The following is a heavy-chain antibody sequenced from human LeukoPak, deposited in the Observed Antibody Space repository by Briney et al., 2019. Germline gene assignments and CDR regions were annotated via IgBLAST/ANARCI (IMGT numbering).Heavy chain of an antibody. V-gene: IGHV1-8*01. CDR3: ARAPLGYDDAFDI. J-gene: IGHJ3*02. Sequence: ASVKVSCKASGYTFTSYDINWVRQATGQGREWMGWMNPNSGNTGYAQKFQGRVTMTRNTSISTAYMELSSLRSEDTAVYYCARAPLGYDDAFDIWGQGTMVTVSS. CDR2: MNPNSGNT. CDR1: GYTFTSYD. D-gene: IGHD5-12*01.